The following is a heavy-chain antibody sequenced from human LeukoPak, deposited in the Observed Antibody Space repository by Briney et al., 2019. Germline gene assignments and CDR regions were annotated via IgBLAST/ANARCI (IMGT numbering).Heavy chain of an antibody. V-gene: IGHV3-7*01. CDR3: ARVTIFGVVHDY. Sequence: GGSLRLSCAASGFTFSLYWMARVRQAPGKGLEWVANIRGDESEKYYVDSVKGRFTISRDNSKNTLYLQMNSLRAEDTAVYYCARVTIFGVVHDYWGQGTLVTVSS. D-gene: IGHD3-3*01. CDR1: GFTFSLYW. CDR2: IRGDESEK. J-gene: IGHJ4*02.